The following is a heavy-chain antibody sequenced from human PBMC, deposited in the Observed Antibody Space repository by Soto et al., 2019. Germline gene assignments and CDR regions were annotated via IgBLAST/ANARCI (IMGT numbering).Heavy chain of an antibody. CDR3: ARVGYSSGWLGGGLFDY. D-gene: IGHD6-19*01. J-gene: IGHJ4*02. Sequence: QVQLVQSGAEVKKPGASVKVSCKASGYTFTSYGISWVRQAPGQGLEWMGWISAYNGDTNYAQKLQGRGTMTTDTSTSTAYMELRSLRSDDTAVYYCARVGYSSGWLGGGLFDYWGQGTLVTVSS. CDR2: ISAYNGDT. CDR1: GYTFTSYG. V-gene: IGHV1-18*01.